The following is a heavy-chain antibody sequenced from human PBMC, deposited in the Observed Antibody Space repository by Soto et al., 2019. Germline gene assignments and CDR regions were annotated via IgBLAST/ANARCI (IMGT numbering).Heavy chain of an antibody. CDR3: ARRQRLSDWFDP. V-gene: IGHV4-4*07. CDR1: DGSLSSYY. J-gene: IGHJ5*02. Sequence: SETLSLPCTVSDGSLSSYYRTWIRQPAGKGLEWIGRVYSSGGTHYNPSLKSRVTISLDTSKNQFSLRLLSATDADTAVYYCARRQRLSDWFDPWGQGTLVTVSS. D-gene: IGHD2-15*01. CDR2: VYSSGGT.